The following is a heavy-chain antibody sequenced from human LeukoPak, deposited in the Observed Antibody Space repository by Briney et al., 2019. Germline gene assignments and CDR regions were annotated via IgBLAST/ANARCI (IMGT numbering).Heavy chain of an antibody. D-gene: IGHD3-16*01. CDR3: ATVSLWAVNNWFDP. CDR2: INPNSGGT. V-gene: IGHV1-2*02. Sequence: ASVKVSCKASGYTFTGYYMHWVRQAPGQGLEWMGWINPNSGGTNYAQKFQGRVTMTRDTSISTAYMELSRLRSDDTAVYYCATVSLWAVNNWFDPWGQGTLVTVSS. CDR1: GYTFTGYY. J-gene: IGHJ5*02.